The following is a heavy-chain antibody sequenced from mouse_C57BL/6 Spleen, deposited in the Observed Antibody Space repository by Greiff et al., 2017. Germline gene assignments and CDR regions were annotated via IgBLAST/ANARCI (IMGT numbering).Heavy chain of an antibody. V-gene: IGHV1-22*01. J-gene: IGHJ4*01. CDR3: ASGYGNFYAMDY. CDR1: GYTFTDYN. Sequence: VQLQQSGPELVKPGASVKMSCKASGYTFTDYNMHWVKQSHGKSLEWIGYINPNNDGTSYNQKFKGKATLTVNKSSSTAYMELRSLTSEDSAVYYCASGYGNFYAMDYWGQGTSVTVSS. D-gene: IGHD2-1*01. CDR2: INPNNDGT.